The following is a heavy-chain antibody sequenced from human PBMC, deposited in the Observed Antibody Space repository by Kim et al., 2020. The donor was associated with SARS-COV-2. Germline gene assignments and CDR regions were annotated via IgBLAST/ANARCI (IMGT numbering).Heavy chain of an antibody. Sequence: GGSLRLSCAASGFTFTMYSMHWVRQAPGKGLEWVAFISFDGSNTDYADSVKGRFTVSRDSSKNTVFLEMGRLRLEDTALYFCARDPISASGRGYFDSWGRGTLVRVSS. D-gene: IGHD6-19*01. V-gene: IGHV3-30*04. CDR1: GFTFTMYS. CDR3: ARDPISASGRGYFDS. CDR2: ISFDGSNT. J-gene: IGHJ4*02.